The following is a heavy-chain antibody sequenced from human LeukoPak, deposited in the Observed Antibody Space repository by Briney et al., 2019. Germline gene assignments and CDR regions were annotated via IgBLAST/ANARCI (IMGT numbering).Heavy chain of an antibody. D-gene: IGHD3-10*01. CDR3: ARVEGYYYGSGSPNWFDP. CDR2: INPNSGGT. CDR1: GFNFKSYG. V-gene: IGHV1-2*02. Sequence: EASVKVSCKASGFNFKSYGISWVRQAPGRGLEWMGWINPNSGGTNYAQKFQGRVTVTRDTSISTAYMELSRLRSDDTAVYYCARVEGYYYGSGSPNWFDPWGQGTLVTVSS. J-gene: IGHJ5*02.